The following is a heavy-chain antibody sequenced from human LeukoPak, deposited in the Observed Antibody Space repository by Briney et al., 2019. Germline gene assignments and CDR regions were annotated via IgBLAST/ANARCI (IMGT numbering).Heavy chain of an antibody. CDR2: ISYDGSNK. J-gene: IGHJ6*02. CDR1: GFTFSSYA. D-gene: IGHD4-17*01. V-gene: IGHV3-30-3*01. CDR3: ARQVSGDYYYYYYGMDV. Sequence: GGSLRLTCAASGFTFSSYAMHWVRQAPGKGLEWVAVISYDGSNKYYADSVKGRFTISRDNSKITLSLQMNSLRAEDTVVYYCARQVSGDYYYYYYGMDVWGQGTTVTVSS.